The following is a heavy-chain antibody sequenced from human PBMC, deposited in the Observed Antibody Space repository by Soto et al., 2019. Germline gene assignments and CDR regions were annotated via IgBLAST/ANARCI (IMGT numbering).Heavy chain of an antibody. V-gene: IGHV4-4*02. CDR1: SASISDNNW. Sequence: PSETLSLTCAVSSASISDNNWWHWVRQPPGKGLEWIGEIYHSGTTNYNPSLKSRVAISVDKSKNQFSLKLTSVTAADTAVYYCATRRDGNPYFDYWGQGTLVTV. CDR2: IYHSGTT. J-gene: IGHJ4*02. CDR3: ATRRDGNPYFDY.